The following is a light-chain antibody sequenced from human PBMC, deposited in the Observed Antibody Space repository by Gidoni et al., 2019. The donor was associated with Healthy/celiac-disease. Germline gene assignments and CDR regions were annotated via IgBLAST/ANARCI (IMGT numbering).Light chain of an antibody. V-gene: IGKV1-39*01. CDR3: QQSYSTPRT. Sequence: DIQMTQSPSSLSASVGDSATITCRTSQSISSYLNWYQQKPGKAPKLLIYAASSLQGGVPSRFSGSGSGADFTLTISSLQPEDFATYYCQQSYSTPRTFXQXTKVEIK. CDR2: AAS. CDR1: QSISSY. J-gene: IGKJ1*01.